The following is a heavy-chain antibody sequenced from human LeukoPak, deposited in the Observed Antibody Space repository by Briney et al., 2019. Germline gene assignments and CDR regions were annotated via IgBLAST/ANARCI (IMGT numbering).Heavy chain of an antibody. CDR3: AKDRRKYYHSSGVMPY. CDR1: GYIFPSYY. D-gene: IGHD3-22*01. J-gene: IGHJ4*02. V-gene: IGHV1-46*01. Sequence: GASVKVSCKATGYIFPSYYMHWLRQAPGQGLEGMGLINHSCGSISNAQKCQSRVTMTRDTSTSTVYMDLSSRRCEDTAVHYCAKDRRKYYHSSGVMPYWGKGTLVTVSS. CDR2: INHSCGSI.